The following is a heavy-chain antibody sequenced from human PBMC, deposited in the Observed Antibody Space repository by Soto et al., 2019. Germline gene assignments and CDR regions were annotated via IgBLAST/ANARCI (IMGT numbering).Heavy chain of an antibody. V-gene: IGHV3-30-3*01. Sequence: QVQLVESGGGVVQPGRSLRLSCAASGFTFSSYAMHWVRQAPGKGLEWVAVISYDGSNKYYADSVKGRFTISRDNSKNTLYLQMNSLRAEDTAVYYCARDRGSFDYWGQGTLVTVSS. J-gene: IGHJ4*02. D-gene: IGHD3-10*01. CDR3: ARDRGSFDY. CDR2: ISYDGSNK. CDR1: GFTFSSYA.